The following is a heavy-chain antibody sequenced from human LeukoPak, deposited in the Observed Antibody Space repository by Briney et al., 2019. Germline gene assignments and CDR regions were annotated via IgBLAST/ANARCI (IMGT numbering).Heavy chain of an antibody. CDR3: ARDLWDGTGY. V-gene: IGHV3-66*02. D-gene: IGHD3-3*01. CDR2: IYIGDST. J-gene: IGHJ4*02. Sequence: TGGSLRLSCVASGFSSTYTSWVRQAPGKGLEWVSVIYIGDSTYYADSVRGRCTISRDISKNTVYLQMNSLRPEDTAVYYCARDLWDGTGYWGQGTLVTVAS. CDR1: GFSSTY.